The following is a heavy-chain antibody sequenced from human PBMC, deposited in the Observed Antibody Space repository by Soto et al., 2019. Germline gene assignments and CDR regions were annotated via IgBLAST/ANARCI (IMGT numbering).Heavy chain of an antibody. CDR2: ISAYNGNT. J-gene: IGHJ4*02. CDR3: ARGDYDFWSGYPYYFDY. Sequence: ASVKVSCKASGYTFTSYFISWVRQAPGQRLEWMGWISAYNGNTNYAQKVQGRVTMTTDTSTSAAYMERRSLRSDDTAVYYGARGDYDFWSGYPYYFDYWGQGTLVTVSS. D-gene: IGHD3-3*01. CDR1: GYTFTSYF. V-gene: IGHV1-18*01.